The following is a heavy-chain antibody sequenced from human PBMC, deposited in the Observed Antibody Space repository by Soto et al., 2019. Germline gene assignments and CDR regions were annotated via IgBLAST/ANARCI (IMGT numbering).Heavy chain of an antibody. Sequence: EVQLLESGGGLVQPGGSLRLSCAASGFTFSSYAMSWVRQAPGKGLEWVSAISGSGGSTYYADSVKGRFTISRDNSKNTLYLQMNSLRAEDTAVYYCAKAEGDSSGWKGRYYYFDYWGQGTLVTVSS. CDR1: GFTFSSYA. V-gene: IGHV3-23*01. CDR2: ISGSGGST. CDR3: AKAEGDSSGWKGRYYYFDY. D-gene: IGHD6-19*01. J-gene: IGHJ4*02.